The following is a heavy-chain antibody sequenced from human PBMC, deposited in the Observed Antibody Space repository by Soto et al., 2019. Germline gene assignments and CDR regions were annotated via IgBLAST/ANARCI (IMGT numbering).Heavy chain of an antibody. CDR1: GFTFSSYG. J-gene: IGHJ3*02. Sequence: QVQLVESGGGVVQPGRSLRLSCAASGFTFSSYGMHWVRQAPGKGLEWVAVIWYDGSNKYYADSVKGRFTISRDNSKNTMYLQMNSLRAEDTAVYYCARDGWEIQGAFDIWGQGTMVTVSS. CDR3: ARDGWEIQGAFDI. CDR2: IWYDGSNK. V-gene: IGHV3-33*01. D-gene: IGHD1-26*01.